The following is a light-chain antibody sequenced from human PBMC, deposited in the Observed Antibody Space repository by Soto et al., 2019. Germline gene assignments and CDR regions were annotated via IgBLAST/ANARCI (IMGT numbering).Light chain of an antibody. CDR1: QSLLHSDGYNY. J-gene: IGKJ1*01. V-gene: IGKV2-28*01. Sequence: DVVMTQSPLSLPVTPGEPASISCRSSQSLLHSDGYNYLDWYLQKPGQSPQLLIYLASNRGSGVPYRFSGSGSGTDFTLKIRRVEAEDVGVYYCTQGLHIPQAFGKGTKVEIK. CDR2: LAS. CDR3: TQGLHIPQA.